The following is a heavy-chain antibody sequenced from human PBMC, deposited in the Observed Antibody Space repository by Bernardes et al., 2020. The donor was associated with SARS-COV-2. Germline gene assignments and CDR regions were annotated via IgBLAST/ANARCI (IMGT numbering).Heavy chain of an antibody. CDR1: GFTFSTYW. CDR3: VRGPSDGHGRFEY. CDR2: INSDGRTT. J-gene: IGHJ4*02. Sequence: GGSLRLSCAASGFTFSTYWMHWVRQAPGKGLMWVSRINSDGRTTTYADSVKDRFTISRDNTKNTLYLQMNSLRAEDTGVYYCVRGPSDGHGRFEYWGQGTLGTVSS. V-gene: IGHV3-74*01.